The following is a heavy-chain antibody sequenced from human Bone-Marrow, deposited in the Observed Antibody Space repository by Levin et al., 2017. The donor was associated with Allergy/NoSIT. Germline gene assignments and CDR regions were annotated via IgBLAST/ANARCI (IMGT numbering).Heavy chain of an antibody. CDR2: ISGSGNAK. D-gene: IGHD2-2*01. CDR1: GFVFNRFG. V-gene: IGHV3-23*01. Sequence: GESLKISCEASGFVFNRFGINWVRQAPGKGLEWVSDISGSGNAKYYSDSVQGRFTVSRDNSKNTVSLQMDSLTVEDTAVYFCAREGLEDVVKLPAVPRGGYYYGMDVWGQGTTVTVS. CDR3: AREGLEDVVKLPAVPRGGYYYGMDV. J-gene: IGHJ6*02.